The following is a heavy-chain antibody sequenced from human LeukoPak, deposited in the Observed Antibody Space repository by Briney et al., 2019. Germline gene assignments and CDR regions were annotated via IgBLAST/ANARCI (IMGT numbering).Heavy chain of an antibody. D-gene: IGHD6-19*01. CDR3: ARVGRSVARWFDY. CDR2: IFYSGNT. CDR1: GGSFSGYY. J-gene: IGHJ4*02. Sequence: PSETLSLTCAVYGGSFSGYYWGWIRQPPGKGLEWIGSIFYSGNTYYNPSLKSRVTMSVDTSNNQFSLKLSSVTAADTAVYYCARVGRSVARWFDYWGQGTLVTVSS. V-gene: IGHV4-34*12.